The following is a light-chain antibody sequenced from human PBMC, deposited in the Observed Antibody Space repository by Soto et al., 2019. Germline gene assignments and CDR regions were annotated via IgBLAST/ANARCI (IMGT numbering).Light chain of an antibody. Sequence: QSVLTQPPSASGTPGQRVTISCSGSSSNIGSNYVYWYQQLPGTAPKLLIYSNNQRPSGVPDRFSGSKSGTSASLAISGLGSEDEADYYCAAWDDSLSGIYVFGTGTKLTVL. V-gene: IGLV1-47*02. J-gene: IGLJ1*01. CDR1: SSNIGSNY. CDR2: SNN. CDR3: AAWDDSLSGIYV.